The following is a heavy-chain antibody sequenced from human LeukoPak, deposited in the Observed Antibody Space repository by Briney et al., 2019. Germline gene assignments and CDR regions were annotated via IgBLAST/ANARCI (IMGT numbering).Heavy chain of an antibody. D-gene: IGHD6-19*01. CDR2: IKQDGSEK. V-gene: IGHV3-7*01. CDR1: GFTFSSYW. CDR3: ARVRRGGWTNEFDY. Sequence: GGSLRLSRAASGFTFSSYWMSWVRQAPGKGLEWVANIKQDGSEKYYVDSVKGRFTISRDNAKNSLYLQMNSLRAEDTAVYYCARVRRGGWTNEFDYWGQGTLVTVSS. J-gene: IGHJ4*02.